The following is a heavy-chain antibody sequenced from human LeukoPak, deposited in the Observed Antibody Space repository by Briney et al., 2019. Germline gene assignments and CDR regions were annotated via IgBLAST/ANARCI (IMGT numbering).Heavy chain of an antibody. Sequence: GGSLRLSCTASGFTFGDYAMSWFRQAPGKGLEWVSTIRGSSYIFYADSVKGRFTISKDNAENSVFLQMDSLRAEDTAVYYCVRGGGGYSSTRPAYYFDIWGQGTQVTVSS. J-gene: IGHJ4*02. CDR2: IRGSSYI. V-gene: IGHV3-69-1*02. D-gene: IGHD5-18*01. CDR3: VRGGGGYSSTRPAYYFDI. CDR1: GFTFGDYA.